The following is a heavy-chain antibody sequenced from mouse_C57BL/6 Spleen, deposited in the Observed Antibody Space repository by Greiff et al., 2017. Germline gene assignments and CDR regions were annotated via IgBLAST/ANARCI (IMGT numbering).Heavy chain of an antibody. J-gene: IGHJ2*01. Sequence: QVQLQQPGAELVKPGASVKLSCKASGYTFTSYWMHWVKQRPGQGLEWIGMIHPNSGSTNYNEKFKSKAKLTVDKSSSTAYMQLSSLTSEDSAVYYCARGELGLYYFDYWGQGTTLTVSS. CDR3: ARGELGLYYFDY. CDR1: GYTFTSYW. V-gene: IGHV1-64*01. D-gene: IGHD4-1*01. CDR2: IHPNSGST.